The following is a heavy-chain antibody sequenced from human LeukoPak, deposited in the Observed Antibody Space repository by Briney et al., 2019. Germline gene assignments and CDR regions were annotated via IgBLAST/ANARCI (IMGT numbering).Heavy chain of an antibody. Sequence: GASVKVSCKASGYTFTGYYMHWVRQAPGQGLEWMGWINPNSGGTKYAQSFLGRLTMTRDTSISTAYMELSGLTSDDTAVYYCARGGDIATRPFDYWGQGTLVTVSS. CDR1: GYTFTGYY. J-gene: IGHJ4*02. CDR2: INPNSGGT. V-gene: IGHV1-2*02. D-gene: IGHD6-6*01. CDR3: ARGGDIATRPFDY.